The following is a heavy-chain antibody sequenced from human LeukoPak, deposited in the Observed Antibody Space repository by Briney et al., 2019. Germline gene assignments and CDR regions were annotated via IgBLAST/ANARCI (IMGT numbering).Heavy chain of an antibody. CDR1: GGSISSNNW. J-gene: IGHJ6*02. CDR2: IYYSGST. V-gene: IGHV4-4*02. CDR3: TASLLGYGMDV. Sequence: SETLSLTCAVSGGSISSNNWWSWVRQPPEKGLEWIGEIYYSGSTNYNPSLKSRVTISLDKSKNQFSLKVSSVTAADTAVYYCTASLLGYGMDVWGQGTTVTVSS. D-gene: IGHD3-16*01.